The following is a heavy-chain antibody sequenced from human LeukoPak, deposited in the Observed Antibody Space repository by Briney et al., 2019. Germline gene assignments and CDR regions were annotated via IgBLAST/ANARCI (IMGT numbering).Heavy chain of an antibody. D-gene: IGHD4-17*01. CDR3: ARALISDFLSDYGDSYYFDY. J-gene: IGHJ4*02. Sequence: GGSLRLSCAASGFTFSSYGMHWVRQAPGKGLEWVAVISYDGSNKYYADSVKGRFTISRDNSKNTLYLQMNSLRAEDTAVYYCARALISDFLSDYGDSYYFDYWGQGTLVTVSS. CDR1: GFTFSSYG. V-gene: IGHV3-30*03. CDR2: ISYDGSNK.